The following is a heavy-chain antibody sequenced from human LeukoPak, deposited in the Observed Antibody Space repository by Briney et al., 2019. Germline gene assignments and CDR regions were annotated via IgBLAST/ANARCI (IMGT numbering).Heavy chain of an antibody. CDR1: GGTFSSYA. J-gene: IGHJ5*02. Sequence: ASVKVSCKASGGTFSSYAISWVRQAPGQGLEWMGRIIPILGIANYAQKFQGRVTITADKSTSTAYMELSSLRSEDTAVYYCARVIAARPPNNWFDPWGQGTLVTVSS. CDR3: ARVIAARPPNNWFDP. CDR2: IIPILGIA. D-gene: IGHD6-6*01. V-gene: IGHV1-69*04.